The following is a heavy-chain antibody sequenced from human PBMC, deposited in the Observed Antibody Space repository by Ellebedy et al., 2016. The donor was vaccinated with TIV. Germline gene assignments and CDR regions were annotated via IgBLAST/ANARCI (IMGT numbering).Heavy chain of an antibody. CDR1: GFTFSSYA. D-gene: IGHD3-22*01. V-gene: IGHV3-23*01. J-gene: IGHJ4*02. Sequence: GGSLRLSCAASGFTFSSYAMSWVRQAPGKGLEWVSAISGSGASTDYADSVKGRFTISRDNSKNTLYLQMNSLRAGDTAIYYCAKGRTYDSSGDYFDYWGQGTLVTVSS. CDR2: ISGSGAST. CDR3: AKGRTYDSSGDYFDY.